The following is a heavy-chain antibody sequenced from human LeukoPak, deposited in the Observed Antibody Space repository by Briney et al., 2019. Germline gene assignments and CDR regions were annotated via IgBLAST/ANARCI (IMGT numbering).Heavy chain of an antibody. D-gene: IGHD3-10*01. V-gene: IGHV1-46*01. CDR3: ATCSGAGDYCYYGMDV. CDR2: INPSGGSK. CDR1: GYTYTNYY. J-gene: IGHJ6*04. Sequence: ASVTVSFKASGYTYTNYYMHWVRRPRAQERDWMGIINPSGGSKSYVQKFHGGVTMIRDTSKSTVYMELRSLNSEGTAVYYWATCSGAGDYCYYGMDVWGKGTTVTVSS.